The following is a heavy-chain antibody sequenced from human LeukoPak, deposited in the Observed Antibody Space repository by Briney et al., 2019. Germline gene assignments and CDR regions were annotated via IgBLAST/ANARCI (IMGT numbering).Heavy chain of an antibody. V-gene: IGHV3-33*07. CDR2: IWYDASNK. CDR3: VRGEAVIRFTYLDP. J-gene: IGHJ5*02. CDR1: RFTFRVFG. Sequence: PGGSLRLSCAASRFTFRVFGMYWVRQAPGKGLEWVAVIWYDASNKYYGDSVKGRFTISRDNSKNTLYLQMNSLRDVYMDVYYCVRGEAVIRFTYLDPWGQGTLVIVSS. D-gene: IGHD6-25*01.